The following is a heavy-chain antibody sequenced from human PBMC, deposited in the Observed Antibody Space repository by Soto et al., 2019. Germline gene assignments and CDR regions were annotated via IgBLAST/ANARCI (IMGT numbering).Heavy chain of an antibody. CDR3: TRGGYYSDY. CDR1: GGSISSGYCY. J-gene: IGHJ4*02. CDR2: IYYSGST. V-gene: IGHV4-30-4*01. D-gene: IGHD3-22*01. Sequence: PSETLSLTCPVSGGSISSGYCYWSWIRQPPGKGLEWIGNIYYSGSTYYNPSLKSRVTISVDTSKNQFSLELSSATAADTAVYYCTRGGYYSDYWGQGTLVTVS.